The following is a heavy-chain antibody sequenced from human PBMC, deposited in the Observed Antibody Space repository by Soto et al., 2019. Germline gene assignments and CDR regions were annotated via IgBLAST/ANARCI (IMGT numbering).Heavy chain of an antibody. J-gene: IGHJ6*02. V-gene: IGHV3-13*05. CDR2: ISAAGDP. CDR3: ARTDRDFYGLDV. CDR1: GFTFRNYD. Sequence: EVQLVESGGGLVQPGGYLRLCCEASGFTFRNYDMHWVRQGTGKGLEWVSGISAAGDPDYADSVEGRFTISRENAQNSFFLQMNSLRVGDTAVYYCARTDRDFYGLDVWGQGTTVIVSS.